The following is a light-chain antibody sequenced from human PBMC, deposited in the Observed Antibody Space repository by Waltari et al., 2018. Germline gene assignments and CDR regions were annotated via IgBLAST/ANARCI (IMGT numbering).Light chain of an antibody. CDR3: QTWVV. CDR2: LHSDGSH. Sequence: QLVVTQSPSASASLRASVKLTCTLSSGHSSYAIAWHQQQPETGPRYLMKLHSDGSHSKGDGIPDRFSGSSSGAERYLTISSLQSEDEADYHCQTWVVFGGGTKLTVL. CDR1: SGHSSYA. J-gene: IGLJ2*01. V-gene: IGLV4-69*01.